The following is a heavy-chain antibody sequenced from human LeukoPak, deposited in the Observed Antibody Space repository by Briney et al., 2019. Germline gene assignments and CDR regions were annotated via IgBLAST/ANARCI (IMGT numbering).Heavy chain of an antibody. CDR1: GFTFSTYW. Sequence: GGSLRLSCAASGFTFSTYWMSWVRQAPGKGLEWVANIKQDGGEKYYVDSVKGRFTISRDNAKNSLYLQMNSLRAEDTAVYYCARNDHDTIFGVVIICDYWGQGTLVTVSS. CDR2: IKQDGGEK. D-gene: IGHD3-3*01. V-gene: IGHV3-7*01. J-gene: IGHJ4*02. CDR3: ARNDHDTIFGVVIICDY.